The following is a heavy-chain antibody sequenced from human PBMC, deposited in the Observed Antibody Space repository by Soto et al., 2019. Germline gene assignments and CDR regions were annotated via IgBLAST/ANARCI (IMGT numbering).Heavy chain of an antibody. V-gene: IGHV3-33*01. Sequence: QVQLVESGGGVVQPGRSLRLSCAASGFTFSSYGMHWVRQAPGKGLEWVAAIWYDGSNKYYADSVKGRFTISRDKSKNTVYLQRNRLRAEDTSVYYCARDRGLLWFWELLPYGGMDVWSQGRTVTVSS. CDR1: GFTFSSYG. CDR2: IWYDGSNK. D-gene: IGHD3-10*01. J-gene: IGHJ6*02. CDR3: ARDRGLLWFWELLPYGGMDV.